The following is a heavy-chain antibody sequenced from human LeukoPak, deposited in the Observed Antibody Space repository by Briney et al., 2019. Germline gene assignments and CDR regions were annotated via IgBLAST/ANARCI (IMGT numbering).Heavy chain of an antibody. CDR2: IDPSDSYT. D-gene: IGHD3-10*01. CDR1: GYSFTSCW. V-gene: IGHV5-10-1*01. CDR3: ARQKVVRGVITFSFDY. Sequence: GESLKSSCKGSGYSFTSCWISWLRQMPGKGLEWMGTIDPSDSYTNYSPSFQGHVTISADKSISTAYLQWSSLKASDTAMYYCARQKVVRGVITFSFDYGGQGTLVTVSS. J-gene: IGHJ4*02.